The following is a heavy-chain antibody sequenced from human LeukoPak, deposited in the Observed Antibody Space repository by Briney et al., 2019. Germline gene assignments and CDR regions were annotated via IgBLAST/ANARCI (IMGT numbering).Heavy chain of an antibody. Sequence: SETLSLTCTVSGGSISSYYWSWLRQTPGEGLEWIGYIYYSGSTNYNPSLKSRVTMSVDTSKNQFSLNLSSVTAADTAVYYCARGGSSSSLNHFDYWGQGTLVTVSS. J-gene: IGHJ4*02. CDR1: GGSISSYY. CDR3: ARGGSSSSLNHFDY. CDR2: IYYSGST. V-gene: IGHV4-59*01. D-gene: IGHD6-13*01.